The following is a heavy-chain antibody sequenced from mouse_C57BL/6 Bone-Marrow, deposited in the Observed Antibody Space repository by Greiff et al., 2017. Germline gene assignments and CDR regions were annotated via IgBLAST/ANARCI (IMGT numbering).Heavy chain of an antibody. D-gene: IGHD3-2*02. CDR2: INYDGSST. J-gene: IGHJ4*01. CDR3: ARERQLRPLGYAMDY. CDR1: GFTFSDYY. V-gene: IGHV5-16*01. Sequence: EVQRVESEGGLVQPGSSMKLSCTASGFTFSDYYMAWVRQVPEKGLEWVANINYDGSSTYYLDPLKSRFIISRDYAKNILYLQMSSLKSEDTATYYCARERQLRPLGYAMDYWGQGTSVTVSS.